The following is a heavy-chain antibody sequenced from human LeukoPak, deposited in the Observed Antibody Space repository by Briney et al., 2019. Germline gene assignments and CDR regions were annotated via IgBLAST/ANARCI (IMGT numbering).Heavy chain of an antibody. CDR1: GGSFSSGSYY. CDR2: IYYSGST. D-gene: IGHD3-22*01. Sequence: SETLSLTCTVSGGSFSSGSYYWSWIRQPPGKGLEWIGYIYYSGSTNYNPSLKSRVTISVDTSKNQFSLKLSSVTAADTAVYYCAREAFYGFRYDSSGYYRRYNWFDPWGQGTLVTVSS. V-gene: IGHV4-61*01. J-gene: IGHJ5*02. CDR3: AREAFYGFRYDSSGYYRRYNWFDP.